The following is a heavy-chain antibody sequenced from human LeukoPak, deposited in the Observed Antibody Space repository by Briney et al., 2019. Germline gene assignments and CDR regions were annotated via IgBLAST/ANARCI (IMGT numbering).Heavy chain of an antibody. CDR3: ARMYGSGSYYKSDYYYYMDV. D-gene: IGHD3-10*01. Sequence: GESLKISCKVSGYRFTSYWIVWVRQMPGKGLEWMGIIYPDDSDTRYSPSFEGQITISADKSISTAYLQWSSLQASDTAMYHCARMYGSGSYYKSDYYYYMDVWGKGTMVTISS. V-gene: IGHV5-51*01. J-gene: IGHJ6*03. CDR2: IYPDDSDT. CDR1: GYRFTSYW.